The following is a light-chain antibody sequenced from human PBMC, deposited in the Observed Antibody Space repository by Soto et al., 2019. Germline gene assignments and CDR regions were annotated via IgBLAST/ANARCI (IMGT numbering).Light chain of an antibody. CDR2: GAS. CDR1: QSVTSSY. CDR3: QQYGSSRLT. V-gene: IGKV3-20*01. J-gene: IGKJ4*01. Sequence: EIVLTQSPGTLSLSPGERATLSCGASQSVTSSYLAWYQQKPGQAPRLLIYGASSRATGIPDRFSGSGSGTAFTLTISRLEPEDFAVYFCQQYGSSRLTFGGGTKVEIK.